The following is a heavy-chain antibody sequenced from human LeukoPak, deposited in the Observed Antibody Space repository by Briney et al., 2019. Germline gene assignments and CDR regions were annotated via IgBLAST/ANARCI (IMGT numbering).Heavy chain of an antibody. J-gene: IGHJ4*02. V-gene: IGHV3-7*01. Sequence: GGSLRLSCAASGFTFINYWMSWVRQAPGKGLEWVANINQDGSGKYYVDSVKGRFTISRDNAKNSLYLQMNSLRAEDTAVYYCAINRPEMARTPYYFDYWGQGTLVTVSS. D-gene: IGHD5-24*01. CDR3: AINRPEMARTPYYFDY. CDR1: GFTFINYW. CDR2: INQDGSGK.